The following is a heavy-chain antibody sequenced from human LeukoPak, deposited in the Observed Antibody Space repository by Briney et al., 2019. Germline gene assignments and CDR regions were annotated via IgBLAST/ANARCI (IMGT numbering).Heavy chain of an antibody. V-gene: IGHV1-69*05. J-gene: IGHJ4*02. CDR3: ARDRGGSYSIDY. CDR1: GGTFSSYA. CDR2: IIPIFGTA. D-gene: IGHD1-26*01. Sequence: SVKVSCKASGGTFSSYAIGWVRQAPGQGLEWMGGIIPIFGTANYAQKFQGRVSVTSDTSTSTIYMELSSLRAEDTAIYYCARDRGGSYSIDYWGQGTLVTVSS.